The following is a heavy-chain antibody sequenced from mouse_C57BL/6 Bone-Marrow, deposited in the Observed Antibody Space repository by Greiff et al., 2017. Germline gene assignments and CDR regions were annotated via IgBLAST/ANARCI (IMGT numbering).Heavy chain of an antibody. J-gene: IGHJ4*01. V-gene: IGHV5-15*01. D-gene: IGHD2-12*01. CDR3: ARLSYYDYAMDY. CDR2: ISNLAYSI. Sequence: EVQGVESGGGLVQPGGSLKLSCAASGFTFSAYGMAWVRQAPRKGPEWVAFISNLAYSIYYADTVTGRFTISRENAKNTLYLEMSSLRSEDTAMYYCARLSYYDYAMDYRGQGTSITVSS. CDR1: GFTFSAYG.